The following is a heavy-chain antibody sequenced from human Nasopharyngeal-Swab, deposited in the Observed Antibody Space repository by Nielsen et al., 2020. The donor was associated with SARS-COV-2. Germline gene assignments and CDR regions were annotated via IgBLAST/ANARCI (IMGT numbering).Heavy chain of an antibody. V-gene: IGHV3-11*04. D-gene: IGHD4-23*01. J-gene: IGHJ4*02. CDR2: ISSSGSTI. Sequence: GESLKISCAASGFTFSDYYMSWIRQAPGKGLEWVSYISSSGSTIYYADSVKGRFTISRDNAKNSLYLQMNSLRAEDTAVYYCASLAVVTPVPADYWGQGTLVTVSS. CDR3: ASLAVVTPVPADY. CDR1: GFTFSDYY.